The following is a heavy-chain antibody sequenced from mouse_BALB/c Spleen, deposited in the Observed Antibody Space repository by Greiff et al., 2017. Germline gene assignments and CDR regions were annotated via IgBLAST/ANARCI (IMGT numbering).Heavy chain of an antibody. V-gene: IGHV14-3*02. J-gene: IGHJ2*01. D-gene: IGHD1-2*01. CDR1: GFNIKDTY. Sequence: EVNLVESGAELVKPGASVKLSCTASGFNIKDTYMHWVKQRPEQGLEWIGRIDPANGNTKYDPKFQGKATITADTSSNTAYLQLSSLTSEDTAVYYCARRALLRLPIYWGQGTTLTVSS. CDR2: IDPANGNT. CDR3: ARRALLRLPIY.